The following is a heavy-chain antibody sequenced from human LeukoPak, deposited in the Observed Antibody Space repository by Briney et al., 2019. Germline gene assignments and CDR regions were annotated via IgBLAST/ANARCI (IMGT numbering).Heavy chain of an antibody. CDR1: GGSISSHY. D-gene: IGHD5-18*01. V-gene: IGHV4-59*11. J-gene: IGHJ5*02. CDR3: ARSRRGYSYGPDGYWFDP. CDR2: IYYSGST. Sequence: SETLSLTCTVSGGSISSHYWSWIRQPPGKGLEWIGYIYYSGSTNYNPSLKSRVTISVDTSKNQFSLKLSSVTAADTAVYYCARSRRGYSYGPDGYWFDPWGQGTLVTVSS.